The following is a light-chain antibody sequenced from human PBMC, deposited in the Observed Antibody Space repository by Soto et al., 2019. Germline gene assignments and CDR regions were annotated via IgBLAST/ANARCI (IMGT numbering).Light chain of an antibody. V-gene: IGKV3-20*01. CDR3: QQYGSSGT. CDR1: QSVSSSY. CDR2: GAS. Sequence: EIVMTQSPGTMSLSPRERATLFCRASQSVSSSYLAWYQQKPGQAPRLLIYGASSRATGIPDRFSGSGSGTDFTLTISRLEPEDFAVYYCQQYGSSGTFGQGTKVDIK. J-gene: IGKJ1*01.